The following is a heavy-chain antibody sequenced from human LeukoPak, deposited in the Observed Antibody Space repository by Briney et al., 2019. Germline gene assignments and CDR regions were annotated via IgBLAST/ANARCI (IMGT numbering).Heavy chain of an antibody. CDR3: AKGVGGSANYYYMDV. CDR2: IPYDGSNT. J-gene: IGHJ6*03. Sequence: PGGSLRLSCAGSGFTFSSYAMTWVRQAPGTGLEWVTFIPYDGSNTWYADSVKGRFTISRDNSKNTLYLQMNSLRVEDTAVYYCAKGVGGSANYYYMDVWGKGTTVTVSS. CDR1: GFTFSSYA. V-gene: IGHV3-30*02. D-gene: IGHD3-10*01.